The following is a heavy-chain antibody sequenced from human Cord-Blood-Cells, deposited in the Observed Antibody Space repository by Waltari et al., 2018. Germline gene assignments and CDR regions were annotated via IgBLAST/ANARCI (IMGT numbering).Heavy chain of an antibody. V-gene: IGHV4-39*01. J-gene: IGHJ2*01. Sequence: QLHLQESGPGLVKPSEPLSLTCTVSGGSIRSSSCSWGWIRQPPGKGLEWIGSIYYSGSTYYNPSLKSRVTISVDTSKNQFSLKLSSVTAADTAVYYCARHYSGSYDWYFDLWGRGTLVTVSS. D-gene: IGHD1-26*01. CDR3: ARHYSGSYDWYFDL. CDR2: IYYSGST. CDR1: GGSIRSSSCS.